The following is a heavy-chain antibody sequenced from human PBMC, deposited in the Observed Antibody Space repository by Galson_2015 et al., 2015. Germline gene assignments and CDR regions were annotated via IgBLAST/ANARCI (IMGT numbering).Heavy chain of an antibody. CDR3: ARDMSRSTLDH. CDR1: GFPFSTYG. V-gene: IGHV3-33*01. D-gene: IGHD2-2*01. Sequence: SLRLSCAASGFPFSTYGMHWVRQAPGKGLEWVALIRYDGSIKWYADSMKGRFTISRDDSKNTLYLQMNSLRAEDTAVYYCARDMSRSTLDHWGQGTLVSVSS. CDR2: IRYDGSIK. J-gene: IGHJ4*02.